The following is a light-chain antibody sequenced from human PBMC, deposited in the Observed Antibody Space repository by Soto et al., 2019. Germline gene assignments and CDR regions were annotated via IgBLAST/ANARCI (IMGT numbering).Light chain of an antibody. CDR1: QDITNY. J-gene: IGKJ1*01. Sequence: DIQMTQSPSSLSASVGDRVTITSRASQDITNYLAWYQQQPGKVPKLLIYVASTLQSGVPSRFSGSGSGTDFTLTISSLQPEDVATYYCQKYNSAPWTFGQGTKVEIK. CDR3: QKYNSAPWT. V-gene: IGKV1-27*01. CDR2: VAS.